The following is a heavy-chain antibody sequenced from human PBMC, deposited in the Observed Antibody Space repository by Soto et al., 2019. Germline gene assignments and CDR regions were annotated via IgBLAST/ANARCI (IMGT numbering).Heavy chain of an antibody. V-gene: IGHV5-51*01. CDR1: GYSFTSYW. J-gene: IGHJ6*02. D-gene: IGHD6-19*01. Sequence: GEALKISCNGSGYSFTSYWIGWVRQMPGKGLEWMGIIYPGDSDTRYSPSFQGQVTISADKSISTAYLQWSSLKASDTAMYYCARLGIAVAGTYGMDVWGQGTTVTVSS. CDR2: IYPGDSDT. CDR3: ARLGIAVAGTYGMDV.